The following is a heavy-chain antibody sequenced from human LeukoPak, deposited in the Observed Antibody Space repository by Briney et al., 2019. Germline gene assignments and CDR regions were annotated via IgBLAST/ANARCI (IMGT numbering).Heavy chain of an antibody. V-gene: IGHV3-23*01. Sequence: TGGSLRLSSAASGFTFSNYAMSWVRQAPGKGLEGGSTISGSGGSTYYADSVKGRFPISRDNSNNTLHLQMNSLRAEDTAVYYCAKAALLGHSSSWYDYWGQGTLVTVSS. D-gene: IGHD6-13*01. J-gene: IGHJ4*02. CDR2: ISGSGGST. CDR3: AKAALLGHSSSWYDY. CDR1: GFTFSNYA.